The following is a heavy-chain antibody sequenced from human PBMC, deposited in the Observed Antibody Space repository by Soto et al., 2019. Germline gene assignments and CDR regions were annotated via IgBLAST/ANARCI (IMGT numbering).Heavy chain of an antibody. Sequence: SETLSLTCTVSGGSISSYYWSWIRQPPGKGLEWIGYIYYSGSTNYNPSLKSRVTISVDTSKNQFSLRLSSVTAADTAVYYCARIPKYCSGGSCYRFFDYWGQGTLVTVSS. V-gene: IGHV4-59*08. CDR2: IYYSGST. CDR3: ARIPKYCSGGSCYRFFDY. CDR1: GGSISSYY. J-gene: IGHJ4*02. D-gene: IGHD2-15*01.